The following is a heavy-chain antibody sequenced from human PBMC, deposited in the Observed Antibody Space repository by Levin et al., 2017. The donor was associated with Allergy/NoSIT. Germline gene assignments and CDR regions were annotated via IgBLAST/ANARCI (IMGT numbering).Heavy chain of an antibody. CDR1: GFSFTTYS. D-gene: IGHD4-11*01. CDR3: ARGSYGNYDI. J-gene: IGHJ3*02. CDR2: ISSGSSTI. V-gene: IGHV3-21*01. Sequence: GGSLRLSCAASGFSFTTYSMNWVRQAPGKGLEWVSSISSGSSTIYYADSVRGRFTISRDNAKNSLYLQMNSLRAEDTAVYYCARGSYGNYDIWGQGTMVTVSS.